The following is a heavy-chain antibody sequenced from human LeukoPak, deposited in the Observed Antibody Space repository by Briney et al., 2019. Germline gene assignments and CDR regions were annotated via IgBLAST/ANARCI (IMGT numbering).Heavy chain of an antibody. J-gene: IGHJ5*02. V-gene: IGHV4-59*01. Sequence: PSETLSLTCTVSGGSISNYYWSWTRQPPGKGLECVGYIHNTGRTNYNPCLKSRVTISVDTSKNQSSLKPSSVTAADPANSYCARYAATGGPNWFDPWGPGTLVTVSS. CDR3: ARYAATGGPNWFDP. CDR1: GGSISNYY. CDR2: IHNTGRT. D-gene: IGHD2-15*01.